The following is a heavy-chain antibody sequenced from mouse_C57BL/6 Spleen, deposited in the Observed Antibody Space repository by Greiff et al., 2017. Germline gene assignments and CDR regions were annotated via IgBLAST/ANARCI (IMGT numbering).Heavy chain of an antibody. Sequence: EVKLMESGPGLVKPSQSLSLTCSVTGYSITSGYYWNWIRQFPGNKLEWMGYISYDGSNNYNPSLKNRISITRDTSKNQFFLKLNSVTTEDTATYYCASDDYDGDYWGQGTTLTVSS. CDR1: GYSITSGYY. CDR3: ASDDYDGDY. J-gene: IGHJ2*01. CDR2: ISYDGSN. V-gene: IGHV3-6*01. D-gene: IGHD2-4*01.